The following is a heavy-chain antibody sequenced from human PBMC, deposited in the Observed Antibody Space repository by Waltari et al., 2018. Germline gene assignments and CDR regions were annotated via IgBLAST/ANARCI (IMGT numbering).Heavy chain of an antibody. J-gene: IGHJ4*02. D-gene: IGHD1-1*01. Sequence: ELQLLESGGGFVQPGGSLRLLCAASGFSFGNYAMTWVRQAPGKGVGWVSGISGSGVIIYYADSVKGRFTISRDNSKNTLTLQVNSLRGEDTAVYYCARLNDDHDFQALDFWGQGTLVTVSS. CDR2: ISGSGVII. V-gene: IGHV3-23*01. CDR3: ARLNDDHDFQALDF. CDR1: GFSFGNYA.